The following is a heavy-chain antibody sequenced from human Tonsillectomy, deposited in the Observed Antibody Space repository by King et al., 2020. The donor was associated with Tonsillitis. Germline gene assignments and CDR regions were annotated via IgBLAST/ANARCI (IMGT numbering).Heavy chain of an antibody. D-gene: IGHD3-16*01. CDR3: ARDQEGGGALRPDY. Sequence: VQLVESGGGVVQPGRSLRLSCAASGFTFSNYPMHWVRQGPGKGLEWVAVISYDGSNKFYADSVKGRFTISRDNSKNTLYLQMNSLRAEDTAVYYCARDQEGGGALRPDYWGQGTLVTVSS. CDR1: GFTFSNYP. V-gene: IGHV3-30*04. CDR2: ISYDGSNK. J-gene: IGHJ4*02.